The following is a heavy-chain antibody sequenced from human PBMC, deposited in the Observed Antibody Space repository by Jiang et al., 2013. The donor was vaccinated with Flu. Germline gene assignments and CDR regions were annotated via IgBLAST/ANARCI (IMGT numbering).Heavy chain of an antibody. CDR1: GGSISSGDYS. Sequence: GPGLVKPSQTLSLTCAVSGGSISSGDYSWSWIRQPPGKGLEWIGYIYHSGSTYYNPSLKSRATISVDRPKTQFSLKLSSVTAADTAVYYCASSYYDRSGYYSGDAFDIWGQGTRVTVSS. V-gene: IGHV4-30-2*01. J-gene: IGHJ3*02. D-gene: IGHD3-22*01. CDR2: IYHSGST. CDR3: ASSYYDRSGYYSGDAFDI.